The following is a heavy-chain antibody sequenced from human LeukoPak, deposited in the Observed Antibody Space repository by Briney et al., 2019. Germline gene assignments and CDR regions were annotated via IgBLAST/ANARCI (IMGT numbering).Heavy chain of an antibody. V-gene: IGHV3-23*01. Sequence: GGSLRLSCAASGFTFSSYAMSWVRQAPGKGLEWVSAISGSGGSTYYADSVKGRFTISRDNSKNTLYLQMNSLRAEDTAVYYCAKTDLVMSYYYYMDVWGKGTTVTVSS. J-gene: IGHJ6*03. CDR2: ISGSGGST. D-gene: IGHD1-26*01. CDR3: AKTDLVMSYYYYMDV. CDR1: GFTFSSYA.